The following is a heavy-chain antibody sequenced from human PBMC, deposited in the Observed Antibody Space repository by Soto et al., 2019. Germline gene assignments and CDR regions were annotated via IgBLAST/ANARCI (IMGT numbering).Heavy chain of an antibody. Sequence: PSETLSLTCTVSGGSISSGDYYWSWIRQPPGKGLEWIGYIYYSGSTYYNPSLKSRVTISVDTSKNQFSLKLSSVTAADTAVYYCARVYGGGSCYPGYYYYGMDVWGQGTTVTVSS. CDR1: GGSISSGDYY. CDR3: ARVYGGGSCYPGYYYYGMDV. V-gene: IGHV4-30-4*01. J-gene: IGHJ6*02. CDR2: IYYSGST. D-gene: IGHD2-15*01.